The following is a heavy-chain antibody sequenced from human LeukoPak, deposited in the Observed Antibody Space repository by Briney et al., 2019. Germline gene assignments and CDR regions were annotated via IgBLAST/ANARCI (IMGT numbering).Heavy chain of an antibody. J-gene: IGHJ5*02. CDR3: AGGSPVGQYDFWGGYWGFDP. D-gene: IGHD3-3*01. CDR1: GYTFTSYY. CDR2: INPSGGST. Sequence: ASVKVSCKASGYTFTSYYMHWVRQAPGQGLEWMGIINPSGGSTSYAQKFQGRVTMTRDTSTSTVYMELSSLRSEDTAVYYCAGGSPVGQYDFWGGYWGFDPWGQGTLVTVSS. V-gene: IGHV1-46*03.